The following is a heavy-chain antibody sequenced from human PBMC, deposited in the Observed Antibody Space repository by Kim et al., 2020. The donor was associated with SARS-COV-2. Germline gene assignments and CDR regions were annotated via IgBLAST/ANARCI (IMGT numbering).Heavy chain of an antibody. J-gene: IGHJ3*02. Sequence: GGSLRLSCKASGLTFGDSVSWVRQAPGKGLEWVAFIRSPAYGGTIKYAASLKGRFSVSRDDSGHIVYLQMNSLKTEDSGVYYCTTPSEALPRDVFEIWGQGTTVTVS. CDR3: TTPSEALPRDVFEI. CDR1: GLTFGDS. V-gene: IGHV3-49*04. D-gene: IGHD2-15*01. CDR2: IRSPAYGGTI.